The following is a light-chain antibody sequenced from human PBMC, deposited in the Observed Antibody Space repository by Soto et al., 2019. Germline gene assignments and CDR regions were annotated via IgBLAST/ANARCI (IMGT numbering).Light chain of an antibody. CDR1: NIGSKR. J-gene: IGLJ2*01. CDR2: DDT. CDR3: QVWDSASDDVV. Sequence: SYELTQPPSLSVAPGQPASISCGGDNIGSKRVHWYQQKPGQAPVLVVYDDTDRPSGIPERFSGSNSGNTATLTISRVEAGDEADYCCQVWDSASDDVVFGGGTKVTVL. V-gene: IGLV3-21*02.